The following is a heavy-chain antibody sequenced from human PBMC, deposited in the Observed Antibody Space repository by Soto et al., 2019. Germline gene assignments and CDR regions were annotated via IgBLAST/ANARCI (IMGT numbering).Heavy chain of an antibody. CDR2: MNPNSGNT. J-gene: IGHJ6*02. D-gene: IGHD3-3*01. V-gene: IGHV1-8*01. CDR3: ARESAIFGVVIGMDV. CDR1: GYTFTSYD. Sequence: ASVKVSCQASGYTFTSYDINWVRQATGQGLEWMGWMNPNSGNTGYAQKFQGRVTMTRNTSISTAYMELSSLRSEDTAVYYCARESAIFGVVIGMDVWGQGTTVTVSS.